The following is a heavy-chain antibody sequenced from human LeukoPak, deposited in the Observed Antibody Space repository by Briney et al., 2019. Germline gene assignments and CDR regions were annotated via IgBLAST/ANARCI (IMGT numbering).Heavy chain of an antibody. D-gene: IGHD3-10*01. CDR3: AKGEGTGYYMDV. J-gene: IGHJ6*03. CDR1: GLTVSSNY. CDR2: IYTGGTT. Sequence: PGGSVRLSCVASGLTVSSNYMSWVRQAPGKGLEWVSIIYTGGTTYYADSVRGRFTISRDNSKNMLYLQMNSLRAEDTAVYYCAKGEGTGYYMDVRGEGTTVTVSS. V-gene: IGHV3-53*01.